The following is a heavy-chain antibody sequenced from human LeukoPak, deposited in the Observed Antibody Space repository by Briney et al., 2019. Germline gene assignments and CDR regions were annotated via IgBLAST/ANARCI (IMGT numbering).Heavy chain of an antibody. V-gene: IGHV3-64*01. Sequence: GGSLSLSCAASGFTFSSYAMLWVPPAQGMGLVGVSALIRSGGSTYYANSVKGRFTISRDNSKNTLYLQMNSLRAEDTAVYYCAKTPYDFWSGRRDYYYYYMDVWGKGTTVTVSS. J-gene: IGHJ6*03. CDR3: AKTPYDFWSGRRDYYYYYMDV. D-gene: IGHD3-3*01. CDR1: GFTFSSYA. CDR2: LIRSGGST.